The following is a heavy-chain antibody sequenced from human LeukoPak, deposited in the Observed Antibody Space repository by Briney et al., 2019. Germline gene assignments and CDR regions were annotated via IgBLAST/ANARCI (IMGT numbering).Heavy chain of an antibody. CDR3: ARDPSSGWYLKGWFDP. CDR2: IKQDGSEK. D-gene: IGHD6-19*01. J-gene: IGHJ5*02. V-gene: IGHV3-7*01. CDR1: GFTFSNYG. Sequence: GGSLRLSCAASGFTFSNYGMHWVRQAPGKGLEWVANIKQDGSEKYYVDSVKGRFTISRDNSKNTLYLQMNSLRTEDTAVYYCARDPSSGWYLKGWFDPWGQGTLVTVSS.